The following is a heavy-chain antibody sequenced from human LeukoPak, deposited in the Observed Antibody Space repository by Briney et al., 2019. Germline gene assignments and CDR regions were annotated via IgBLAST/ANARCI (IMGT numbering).Heavy chain of an antibody. J-gene: IGHJ3*02. D-gene: IGHD6-6*01. CDR3: AKYSPKQLLDAFDI. Sequence: GGSLRLSCAASGFTFSSYGTHWVRQAPGKGLEWVAVISYDGSNKYYADSVKGRFTISRDNSKNTLYLQMNSLRAEDTAVYYCAKYSPKQLLDAFDIWGQGTMVTVSS. CDR2: ISYDGSNK. V-gene: IGHV3-30*18. CDR1: GFTFSSYG.